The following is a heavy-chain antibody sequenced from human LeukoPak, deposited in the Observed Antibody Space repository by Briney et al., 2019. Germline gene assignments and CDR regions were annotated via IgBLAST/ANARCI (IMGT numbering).Heavy chain of an antibody. CDR1: GGSISSSSYY. V-gene: IGHV4-39*01. D-gene: IGHD3-16*01. CDR3: ARHGGGGGSLFDY. J-gene: IGHJ4*02. CDR2: IYYGGST. Sequence: SETPSLTCTVSGGSISSSSYYWGWIRQPPGKGLEWIGSIYYGGSTYYNPSIKSRVTISVDTSKNQFFLKLSSVTAADAAVYYCARHGGGGGSLFDYWGQGTLVTVSS.